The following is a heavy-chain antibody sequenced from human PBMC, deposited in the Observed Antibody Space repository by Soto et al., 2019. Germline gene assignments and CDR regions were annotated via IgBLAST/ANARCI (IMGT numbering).Heavy chain of an antibody. CDR3: ASEDGIKYSSGWYYIDE. V-gene: IGHV1-18*01. Sequence: ASVKVSCKASGYTFTSYGISWVRQAPGQGLEWMGWISAYNGNTNYAQKLQGRVTMTTDTSTSTAYMELRSLRSDDTAVYYCASEDGIKYSSGWYYIDERGQGTPVTVSS. J-gene: IGHJ4*02. D-gene: IGHD6-19*01. CDR2: ISAYNGNT. CDR1: GYTFTSYG.